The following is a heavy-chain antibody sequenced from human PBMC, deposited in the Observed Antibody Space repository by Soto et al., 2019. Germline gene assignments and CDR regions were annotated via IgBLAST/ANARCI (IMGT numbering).Heavy chain of an antibody. CDR3: ARHGEAVAGDYYYYYGMDV. Sequence: GESLKISCKGSGYSFTSYWIGWVRQMPGKGLEWMGIIYPGDSDTGYSPSSQGQVTISADKSISTAYLQWSSLKASDTAMYYCARHGEAVAGDYYYYYGMDVWGQGTTVTVSS. V-gene: IGHV5-51*01. J-gene: IGHJ6*02. D-gene: IGHD6-19*01. CDR2: IYPGDSDT. CDR1: GYSFTSYW.